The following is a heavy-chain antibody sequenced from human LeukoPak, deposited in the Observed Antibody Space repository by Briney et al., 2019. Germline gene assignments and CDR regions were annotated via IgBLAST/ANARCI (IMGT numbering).Heavy chain of an antibody. J-gene: IGHJ6*04. CDR1: GYTFTSYG. V-gene: IGHV1-18*01. D-gene: IGHD2-15*01. CDR2: ISAYNGNT. CDR3: ATLGYCSGGSCYDPDV. Sequence: ASVKVSCKSSGYTFTSYGISWVRQPPGQGLEWMGGISAYNGNTNYSQKLQGRVTMTTDTSTSKDYMELRSLRFDDTAVYYCATLGYCSGGSCYDPDVWGKGTTVTVSS.